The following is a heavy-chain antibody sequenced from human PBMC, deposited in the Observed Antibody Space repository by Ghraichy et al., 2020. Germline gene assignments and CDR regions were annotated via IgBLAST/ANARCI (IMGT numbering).Heavy chain of an antibody. CDR2: ISGSGGST. V-gene: IGHV3-23*01. CDR3: AKRARTIFGVATPYYFDY. J-gene: IGHJ4*02. Sequence: GGSLRLSCAASGFTFSSYAMSWVRQAPGKGLEWVSAISGSGGSTYYADSVKGRFTISRDNSKNTLYLQMNSLRAEDTAVYYCAKRARTIFGVATPYYFDYWGQGTLVTVSS. D-gene: IGHD3-3*01. CDR1: GFTFSSYA.